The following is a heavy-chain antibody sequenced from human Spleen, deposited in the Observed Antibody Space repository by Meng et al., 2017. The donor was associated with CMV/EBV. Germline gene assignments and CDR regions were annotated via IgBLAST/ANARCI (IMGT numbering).Heavy chain of an antibody. D-gene: IGHD2-2*01. CDR2: INPGDSNT. CDR3: ARLKDCTTTSCPDY. V-gene: IGHV5-51*01. CDR1: GYTFTNYW. Sequence: KVSCKGSGYTFTNYWIGWVRQMPGEGLEWMGIINPGDSNTIYSPSFEGQVTISVDKSISTAYLHWSGLRASDTATYYCARLKDCTTTSCPDYWGQGTLVTVSS. J-gene: IGHJ4*02.